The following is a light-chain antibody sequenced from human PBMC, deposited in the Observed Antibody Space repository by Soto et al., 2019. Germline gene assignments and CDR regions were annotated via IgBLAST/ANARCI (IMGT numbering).Light chain of an antibody. CDR1: FSNIGAGCD. CDR3: QSYDSSLSGVV. CDR2: GNS. J-gene: IGLJ2*01. V-gene: IGLV1-40*01. Sequence: QSVLTQPPSVSGAPGQRVTISCTGSFSNIGAGCDVHWYQQLPGTAPKLLIYGNSNRPSGVPDRFSGSKSGTSASLAITGLQAEDEADYYCQSYDSSLSGVVFGGGTKLTVL.